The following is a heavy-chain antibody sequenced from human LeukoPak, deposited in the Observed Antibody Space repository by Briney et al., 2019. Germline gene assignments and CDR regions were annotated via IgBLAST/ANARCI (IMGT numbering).Heavy chain of an antibody. CDR3: VRKQTYGMDV. CDR2: ISATSGNT. J-gene: IGHJ6*02. V-gene: IGHV3-23*01. CDR1: GFTFTTYA. Sequence: TGGSLRLSCAASGFTFTTYAMSWVRQAPGKGLEWVSAISATSGNTYYTDSVKGRFTISRDNSKNTLYLQMNSLRAEDTAVYYCVRKQTYGMDVWGQGTAVTVSS.